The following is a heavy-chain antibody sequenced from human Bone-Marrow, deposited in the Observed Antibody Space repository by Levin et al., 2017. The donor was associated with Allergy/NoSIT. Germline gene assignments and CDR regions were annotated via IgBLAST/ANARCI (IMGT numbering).Heavy chain of an antibody. CDR3: AHLTAGAGGVWFDP. D-gene: IGHD6-13*01. J-gene: IGHJ5*02. CDR2: IYWNDDK. V-gene: IGHV2-5*01. CDR1: GFSLTTSGLA. Sequence: SGPTLVKPTQTLTLTCSVSGFSLTTSGLAVAWIRQPPGKALDWLALIYWNDDKRYSHSLQSRLTITKDTSKNQVVLTMSNMDPVDTGTYYCAHLTAGAGGVWFDPWGQGTLVTVSS.